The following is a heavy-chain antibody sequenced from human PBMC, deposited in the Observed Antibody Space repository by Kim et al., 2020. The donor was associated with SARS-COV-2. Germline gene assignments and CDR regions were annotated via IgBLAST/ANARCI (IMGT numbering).Heavy chain of an antibody. V-gene: IGHV3-21*01. CDR2: ISSSSSYI. Sequence: GGSLRLSCAASGFTFSSYSMNWVRQAPGKGLEWVSSISSSSSYIYYADSVKGRFTISRDNAKNSLYLQMNSLRAEDTAVYYCARLERATYYYGSGSPNWGQGTLVTVSS. CDR1: GFTFSSYS. CDR3: ARLERATYYYGSGSPN. D-gene: IGHD3-10*01. J-gene: IGHJ4*02.